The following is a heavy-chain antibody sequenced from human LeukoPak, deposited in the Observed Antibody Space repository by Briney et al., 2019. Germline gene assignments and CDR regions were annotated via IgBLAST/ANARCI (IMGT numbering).Heavy chain of an antibody. CDR1: GGSISSYY. Sequence: ASETLPLTCTVSGGSISSYYWSWIRQPPGKGLEWIGYIYYSGSTNYNPSLKSRVTISVDTSKNQFSLKLSSVTAADTAVYYCARVEYSYGGPDYWGQGTLVTVSS. CDR3: ARVEYSYGGPDY. D-gene: IGHD5-18*01. CDR2: IYYSGST. J-gene: IGHJ4*02. V-gene: IGHV4-59*01.